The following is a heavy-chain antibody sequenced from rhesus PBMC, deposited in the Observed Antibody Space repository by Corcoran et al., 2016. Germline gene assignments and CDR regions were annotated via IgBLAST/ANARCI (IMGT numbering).Heavy chain of an antibody. CDR3: ARWDSGSYYSSDAFDF. D-gene: IGHD3-16*01. Sequence: QVQLQESGPGLVKPSETLSLTCAVSGGSISSNYWSWIRQPPGKGLEWIGYIYGSSGSTYNNPSLKCRVTISTNSSKHQFSLKLSSVTAADTAVYYCARWDSGSYYSSDAFDFWGQWLRVTVSS. V-gene: IGHV4-160*01. CDR1: GGSISSNY. CDR2: IYGSSGST. J-gene: IGHJ3*01.